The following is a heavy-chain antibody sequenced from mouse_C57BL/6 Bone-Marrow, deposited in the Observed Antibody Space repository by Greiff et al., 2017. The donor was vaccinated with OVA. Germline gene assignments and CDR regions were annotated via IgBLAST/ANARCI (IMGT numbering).Heavy chain of an antibody. J-gene: IGHJ2*01. CDR1: GFTFSDYY. CDR2: INYDGSST. Sequence: EVQVVESEGGLVQPGSSMKLSCTASGFTFSDYYMAWVRQVPEKGLEWVANINYDGSSTYYLDSLKSRFIISRDNAKNILYLQMSSLKSEDTATYYCARDRDYGFDYWGQGTTLTVSS. V-gene: IGHV5-16*01. CDR3: ARDRDYGFDY. D-gene: IGHD1-1*02.